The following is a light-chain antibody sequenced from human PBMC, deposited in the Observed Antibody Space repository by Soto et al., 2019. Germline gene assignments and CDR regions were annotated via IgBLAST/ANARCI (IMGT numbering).Light chain of an antibody. Sequence: QSALTQPASVSGSPGQSITISCTGTSSDIGSYNYVAWYQLHPGKAPKLLISEVSNRPSGVSNRFSGSKSGNTASLTISGLQAEDEADYFCSSYTDTSSLLFVFGTGTKLTVL. CDR2: EVS. J-gene: IGLJ1*01. V-gene: IGLV2-14*01. CDR1: SSDIGSYNY. CDR3: SSYTDTSSLLFV.